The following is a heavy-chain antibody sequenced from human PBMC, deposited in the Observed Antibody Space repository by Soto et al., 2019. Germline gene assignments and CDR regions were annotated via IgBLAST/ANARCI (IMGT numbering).Heavy chain of an antibody. CDR2: VNPNGGNT. J-gene: IGHJ4*02. D-gene: IGHD3-3*01. CDR1: GYTFTSYH. V-gene: IGHV1-46*01. CDR3: ARAEGANFWSGYTFDS. Sequence: ASVKVSCKASGYTFTSYHLHWVRQAPGQGLEWMGLVNPNGGNTSYARKFSDRVTMTRDTSTSTVYMELSSLRSEDTAMYYCARAEGANFWSGYTFDSWGQGTVVTVPQ.